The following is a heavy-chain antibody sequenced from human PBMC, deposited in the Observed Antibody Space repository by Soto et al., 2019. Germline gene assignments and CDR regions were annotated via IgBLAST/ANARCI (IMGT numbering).Heavy chain of an antibody. CDR1: GFTFSTSW. CDR2: MNGDGSTV. J-gene: IGHJ4*02. D-gene: IGHD3-22*01. V-gene: IGHV3-74*01. CDR3: ARAGYYRFDY. Sequence: EVQLVESGGVLVQPGGCLRLSCAASGFTFSTSWMHCVRQAPGKGLVWVSRMNGDGSTVNYADSVKGRFAISRDNAKNTLYLQMNSLRAEDTAVYYCARAGYYRFDYWGQGTLVTVSS.